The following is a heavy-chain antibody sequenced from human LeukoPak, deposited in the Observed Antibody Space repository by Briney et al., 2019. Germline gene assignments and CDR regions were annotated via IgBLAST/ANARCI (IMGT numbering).Heavy chain of an antibody. CDR1: GFLVSSYG. Sequence: GGSLGLSCASSGFLVSSYGMTWVCQAPGKGLEWVSSISGTVTTWYADSVRGRFTISRDNSKNTLYLQMNTLRAEDTAVYYCAKTRGPGAVHPDDWGQGTLVTVSS. D-gene: IGHD3-10*01. CDR3: AKTRGPGAVHPDD. J-gene: IGHJ4*02. CDR2: ISGTVTT. V-gene: IGHV3-23*01.